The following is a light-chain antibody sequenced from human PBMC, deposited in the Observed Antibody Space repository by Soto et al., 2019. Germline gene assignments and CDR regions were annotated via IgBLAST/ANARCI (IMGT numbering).Light chain of an antibody. Sequence: DIPMTQSPSSLSASVGDRVTITCRASQGISNYLAWYQQKSGKVPRLLIYAASTLQSGVPSRFSGSGSGTDFTLTISSLQPEDVATYYCQKYNGAPRAFGQGTKVEIK. CDR3: QKYNGAPRA. CDR1: QGISNY. V-gene: IGKV1-27*01. J-gene: IGKJ1*01. CDR2: AAS.